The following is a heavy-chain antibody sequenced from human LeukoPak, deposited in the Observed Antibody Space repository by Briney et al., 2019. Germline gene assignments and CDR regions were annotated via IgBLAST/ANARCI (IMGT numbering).Heavy chain of an antibody. J-gene: IGHJ6*03. CDR1: GFTFGDFA. V-gene: IGHV3-49*03. CDR3: ARERAELAAAGPYYYYYYMDV. CDR2: IRSVNYGGAV. Sequence: GGSLRLSCTTSGFTFGDFAMSWFRQAPGKGLEWVGFIRSVNYGGAVEYAASVKGRFTISRDNSKNTLYLQMNSLRAEDTAVYYCARERAELAAAGPYYYYYYMDVWGKGTTVTVSS. D-gene: IGHD6-13*01.